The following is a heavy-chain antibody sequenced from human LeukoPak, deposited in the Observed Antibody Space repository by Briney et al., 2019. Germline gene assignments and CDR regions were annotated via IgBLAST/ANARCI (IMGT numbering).Heavy chain of an antibody. J-gene: IGHJ4*02. V-gene: IGHV3-74*01. CDR1: GFTFTDYW. CDR3: AYYYDSSL. CDR2: ITIDGSDT. D-gene: IGHD3-22*01. Sequence: PGGSLRLSCAASGFTFTDYWMHWARQTPGKGLVWVSRITIDGSDTTYADSVEGRFTISRDKSKNTLYLQMNSLRAEDTAVYYCAYYYDSSLWGQGTLVTVSS.